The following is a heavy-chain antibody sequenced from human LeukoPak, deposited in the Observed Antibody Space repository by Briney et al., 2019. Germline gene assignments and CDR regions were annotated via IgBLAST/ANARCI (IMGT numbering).Heavy chain of an antibody. D-gene: IGHD3-3*01. CDR3: ARGPWIFGVVIIPLYYYYGMDV. V-gene: IGHV1-3*01. CDR2: INAGNGNT. Sequence: ASVKVSCKASGYTFTSYAMHWVRQAPGQRLEWMGWINAGNGNTKYSQKFQGRVTITRDTSAGTAYMELSSLRSEDTAVYYCARGPWIFGVVIIPLYYYYGMDVWGQGTTVTVSS. CDR1: GYTFTSYA. J-gene: IGHJ6*02.